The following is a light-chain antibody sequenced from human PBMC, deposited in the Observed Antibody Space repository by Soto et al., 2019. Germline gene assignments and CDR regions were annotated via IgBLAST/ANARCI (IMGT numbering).Light chain of an antibody. Sequence: EIVLTQSPGTLSLSPGQRATLSCRASESISRDYLAWYQQRLGQAPRLLIYGASSGATGIPDRFSGSGSGTDFTLTISRLEPEDFAIYYCQQYNSYSWTFGQGTKVEIK. CDR3: QQYNSYSWT. J-gene: IGKJ1*01. CDR2: GAS. CDR1: ESISRDY. V-gene: IGKV3-20*01.